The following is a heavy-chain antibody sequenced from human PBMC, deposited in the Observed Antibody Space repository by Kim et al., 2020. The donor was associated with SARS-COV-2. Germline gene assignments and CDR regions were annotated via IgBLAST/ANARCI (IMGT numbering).Heavy chain of an antibody. CDR2: INHSGST. Sequence: SETLSLTCAVYGGSFSGYYWSWIRQPPGKGLEWIGEINHSGSTNYNPSLKSRVTISVDTSKNQFSLKLSSVTAADTAVYYCAIRHYDFWSGYYTPFDYWG. V-gene: IGHV4-34*01. CDR3: AIRHYDFWSGYYTPFDY. D-gene: IGHD3-3*01. CDR1: GGSFSGYY. J-gene: IGHJ4*01.